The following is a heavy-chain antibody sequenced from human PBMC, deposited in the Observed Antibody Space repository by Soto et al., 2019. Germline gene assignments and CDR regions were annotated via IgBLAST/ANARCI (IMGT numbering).Heavy chain of an antibody. CDR3: ARGGGVGVAGSAAFDM. CDR1: GYPVTAYY. D-gene: IGHD3-3*01. Sequence: QLHLVQSGAVVKKPGASVTVSCSASGYPVTAYYMHWVRQAPGRGLEWMGGINPANGAAKYTQTFQGRVTMTREATSSNVFIELRGLTSEDAAVFYCARGGGVGVAGSAAFDMWGQGTLVTVSS. J-gene: IGHJ3*02. V-gene: IGHV1-2*02. CDR2: INPANGAA.